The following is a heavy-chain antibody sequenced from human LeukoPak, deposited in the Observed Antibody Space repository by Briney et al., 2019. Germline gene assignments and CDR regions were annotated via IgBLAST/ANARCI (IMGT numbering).Heavy chain of an antibody. CDR1: GYTFSNYD. CDR2: MNPNSGNT. D-gene: IGHD5-12*01. V-gene: IGHV1-8*01. CDR3: ARGGGYSGYDSSTFDY. Sequence: ASVKVSCKASGYTFSNYDINWVRQATGQGLEWMGWMNPNSGNTGYAQKFQGRVTMTRNTSISTAYMELSSLRSEDTAVYYCARGGGYSGYDSSTFDYWGRGTLVTVSS. J-gene: IGHJ4*02.